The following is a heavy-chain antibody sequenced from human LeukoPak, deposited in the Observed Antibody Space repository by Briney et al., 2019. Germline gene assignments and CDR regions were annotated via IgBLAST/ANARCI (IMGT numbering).Heavy chain of an antibody. Sequence: PSETLSLTCTVSGGSISSSGYYWGWIRQPPGKGLEWIGSIYYSGSTYYNPSLKSRVTISVDTSKNQFSLKLSSVTAADTAVYYCARVTVTEYFDYWGQGTLVTVSS. V-gene: IGHV4-39*01. CDR1: GGSISSSGYY. J-gene: IGHJ4*02. CDR2: IYYSGST. D-gene: IGHD4-11*01. CDR3: ARVTVTEYFDY.